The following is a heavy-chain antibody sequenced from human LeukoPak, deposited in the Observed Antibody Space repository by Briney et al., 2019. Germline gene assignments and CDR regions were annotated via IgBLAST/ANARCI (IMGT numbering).Heavy chain of an antibody. Sequence: GESLKTSCKGSGYNFTNYWIGCVRHMPRKGLWWGGIIYPGDSDTRYSPSFRGQVTISADKSISTAYLQWSSLKASDTAMYYCASPIAAAGHYYFDYWGQGTLVTVSS. CDR3: ASPIAAAGHYYFDY. D-gene: IGHD6-13*01. V-gene: IGHV5-51*01. CDR2: IYPGDSDT. J-gene: IGHJ4*02. CDR1: GYNFTNYW.